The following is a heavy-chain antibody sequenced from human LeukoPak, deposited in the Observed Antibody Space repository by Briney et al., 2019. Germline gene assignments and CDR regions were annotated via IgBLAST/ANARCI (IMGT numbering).Heavy chain of an antibody. CDR3: ARDWGAAGLWDY. J-gene: IGHJ4*02. V-gene: IGHV3-7*05. Sequence: GRSLRLSCARSGFTFSNYWMSWVSQAPGKGLEWVANIKEDGSEKDYVDSVKGRFTISRDNAKNSLYLQMNSLRAEDTAIYYCARDWGAAGLWDYWGQGTLVTVSS. D-gene: IGHD6-13*01. CDR2: IKEDGSEK. CDR1: GFTFSNYW.